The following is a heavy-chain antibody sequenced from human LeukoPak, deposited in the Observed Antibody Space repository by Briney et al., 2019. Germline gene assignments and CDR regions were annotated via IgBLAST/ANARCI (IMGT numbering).Heavy chain of an antibody. D-gene: IGHD3-10*01. CDR2: IYNDGSST. Sequence: GSLRLSCAASGFTFSHYWMHWVRQAPGKGLVWVSRIYNDGSSTSYADSVKGRFTISRDNAKSTLYLQMNSLRAEDTAVYYCAKSRGSGSNMARGVNFDYWGQGTLVTVSS. CDR3: AKSRGSGSNMARGVNFDY. J-gene: IGHJ4*02. V-gene: IGHV3-74*01. CDR1: GFTFSHYW.